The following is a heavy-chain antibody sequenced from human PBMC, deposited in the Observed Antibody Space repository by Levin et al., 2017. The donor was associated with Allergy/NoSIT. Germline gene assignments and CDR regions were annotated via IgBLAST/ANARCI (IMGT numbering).Heavy chain of an antibody. Sequence: SETLSLTCTVSGGSISSSSYYWGWIRQPPGKGLEWIGSIYYSGSTYYNPSLKSRVTISVDTSKYQFSLKLSSVTAADTAVYYCARQDIYCSSTSCPPGYYYMDVWGKGTTVTVSS. V-gene: IGHV4-39*01. CDR3: ARQDIYCSSTSCPPGYYYMDV. CDR1: GGSISSSSYY. CDR2: IYYSGST. J-gene: IGHJ6*03. D-gene: IGHD2-2*01.